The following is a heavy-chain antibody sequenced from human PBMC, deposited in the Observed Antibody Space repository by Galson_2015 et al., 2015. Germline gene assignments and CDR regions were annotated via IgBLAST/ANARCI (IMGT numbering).Heavy chain of an antibody. CDR3: ARGLGSTNKRDHRFDS. V-gene: IGHV3-48*02. Sequence: SLRLSCAASGFVFGTQSMNWVRQAPGKGLEWVSYISSVSSSINYADSLKGRFTIYRDNAQNSLYLQMNNLRHEDTAVYYCARGLGSTNKRDHRFDSWGQGTLVTVSS. J-gene: IGHJ5*01. CDR1: GFVFGTQS. CDR2: ISSVSSSI. D-gene: IGHD3-10*01.